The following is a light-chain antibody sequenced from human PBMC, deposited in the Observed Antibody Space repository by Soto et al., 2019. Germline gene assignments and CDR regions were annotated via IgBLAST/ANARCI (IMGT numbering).Light chain of an antibody. CDR1: SSNIGANL. V-gene: IGLV1-51*01. J-gene: IGLJ7*01. CDR3: VTWDHSLSNGRV. Sequence: QSVLTQPPSVSATPGQRVTISCSGSSSNIGANLVSWYQQFPGTAPKLLIYDNYKRPSGIPDRFSGSKSGTSATLDITGLPTGDEADYYCVTWDHSLSNGRVFGGGTQLTVL. CDR2: DNY.